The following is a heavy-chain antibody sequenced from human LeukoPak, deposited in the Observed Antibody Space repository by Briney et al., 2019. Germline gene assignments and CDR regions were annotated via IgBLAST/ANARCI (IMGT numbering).Heavy chain of an antibody. CDR1: GFTVSSNY. CDR3: AKRGAALDYFDY. J-gene: IGHJ4*02. D-gene: IGHD3-10*01. V-gene: IGHV3-53*01. Sequence: GGSLRLSCAASGFTVSSNYMSWVRQAPGKGLEWVSVIYSGGSTYYADSVKGRFTISRDNSKNTLYLQMNSLRAEDTAVYYCAKRGAALDYFDYWGQGTLVTVSS. CDR2: IYSGGST.